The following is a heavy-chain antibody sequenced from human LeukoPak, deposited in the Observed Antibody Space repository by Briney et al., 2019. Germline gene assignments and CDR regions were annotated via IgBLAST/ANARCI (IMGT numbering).Heavy chain of an antibody. CDR1: GGSISSSSYY. J-gene: IGHJ4*02. D-gene: IGHD3-22*01. V-gene: IGHV4-39*07. CDR2: IYYSGST. Sequence: SETLSLTCTVSGGSISSSSYYWGWIRQPPGKGLEWIGSIYYSGSTYYNPSLKSRVTISVDTSKNQFSLKLSSVTAADTAVYYRARGYYDSSGYWAYFDYWGQGTLVTVSS. CDR3: ARGYYDSSGYWAYFDY.